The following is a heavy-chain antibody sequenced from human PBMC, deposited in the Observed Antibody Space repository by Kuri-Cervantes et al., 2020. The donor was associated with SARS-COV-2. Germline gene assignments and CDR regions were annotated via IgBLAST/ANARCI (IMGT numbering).Heavy chain of an antibody. Sequence: GGSLRLSCAASGFSFSAYGMYWVRQAPGKGLEWVAFIEYDGSSKYYADSVTGRFTISRDNSKSTLYLQMNSLRAEDTAVYYCANNLEGYSYGPFDYWGQGTLVTVSS. D-gene: IGHD5-18*01. CDR1: GFSFSAYG. CDR3: ANNLEGYSYGPFDY. J-gene: IGHJ4*02. V-gene: IGHV3-30*02. CDR2: IEYDGSSK.